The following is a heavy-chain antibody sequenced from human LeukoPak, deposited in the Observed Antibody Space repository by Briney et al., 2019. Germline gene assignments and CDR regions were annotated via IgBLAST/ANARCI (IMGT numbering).Heavy chain of an antibody. CDR2: IIPIFGTA. CDR1: GGTFSSYA. J-gene: IGHJ4*02. D-gene: IGHD3-10*01. Sequence: SVKVSCKASGGTFSSYAISWVRQAPGQGLEWMGGIIPIFGTANYAQKFQGKVTITADESTSTAYMELSSLRSEDTAVYYCARDRGSYGSGSYPLDYWGQGTLVTVSS. V-gene: IGHV1-69*13. CDR3: ARDRGSYGSGSYPLDY.